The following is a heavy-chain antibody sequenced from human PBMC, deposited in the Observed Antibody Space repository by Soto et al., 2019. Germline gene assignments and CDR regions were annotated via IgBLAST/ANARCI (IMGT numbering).Heavy chain of an antibody. CDR2: FFYNKNT. CDR3: ARHVEWEIFYYFEH. V-gene: IGHV4-39*01. Sequence: PSETLSLTCTVSGASISSTSSYWGWVRQSPGKGLEWIGSFFYNKNTYYNPSLKSRVSISVETSKVQFSLNLTSVTAADTAVYYCARHVEWEIFYYFEHWGQGTPVTVSS. CDR1: GASISSTSSY. D-gene: IGHD1-26*01. J-gene: IGHJ4*02.